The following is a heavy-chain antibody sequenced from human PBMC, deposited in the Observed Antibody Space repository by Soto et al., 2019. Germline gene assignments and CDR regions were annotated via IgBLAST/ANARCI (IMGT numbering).Heavy chain of an antibody. J-gene: IGHJ3*02. CDR3: AAGYSTGLDAFDI. Sequence: GESLKISCKGSGYNFANFWIGWVRQMPGKGLEWMGMIFPGDSDTKNSPSLEGQITMSVDRSDSSAYLQWRSLKASDTAIYYCAAGYSTGLDAFDIWGQGTMVTVSS. D-gene: IGHD2-8*02. CDR1: GYNFANFW. CDR2: IFPGDSDT. V-gene: IGHV5-51*01.